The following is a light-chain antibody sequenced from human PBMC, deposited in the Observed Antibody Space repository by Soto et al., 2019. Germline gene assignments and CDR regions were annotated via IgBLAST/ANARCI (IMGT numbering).Light chain of an antibody. CDR1: QGIGDT. Sequence: EVVMRHSPATLSVSPGDGATLSCRASQGIGDTLAWYQHKPGQTPRLLTYDTSTRSTGVPTRFSGSRSGAEFTLTINSLQSEDFAVYYCQPYNNWPLAFGGGTKVHI. J-gene: IGKJ4*01. V-gene: IGKV3-15*01. CDR3: QPYNNWPLA. CDR2: DTS.